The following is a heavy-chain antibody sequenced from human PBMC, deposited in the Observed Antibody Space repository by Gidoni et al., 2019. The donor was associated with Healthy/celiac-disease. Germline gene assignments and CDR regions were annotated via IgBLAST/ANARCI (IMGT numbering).Heavy chain of an antibody. V-gene: IGHV1-69*08. CDR3: ARDLFVGGSGSYSA. Sequence: QVQLVQSGAEVKKPGSSVKVSCKASGGTFSSYTISWVRQAPGQGLEWMGRIIPILGIANYAQKFQGRVTITADKSTSTAYMELSSLRSEDTAVYYCARDLFVGGSGSYSAWGQGTLVTVSS. J-gene: IGHJ4*02. CDR1: GGTFSSYT. D-gene: IGHD3-10*01. CDR2: IIPILGIA.